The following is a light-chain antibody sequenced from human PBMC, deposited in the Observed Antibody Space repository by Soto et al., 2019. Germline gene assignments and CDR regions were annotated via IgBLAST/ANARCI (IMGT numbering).Light chain of an antibody. Sequence: QSVLTQPPSASGTPGQRVTISCSGSSSNIGSNYVYWYQQLPGTAPQLLIYSNNQRPSGVPDRFSGSKSGTSASLAISGLRSEGEADYYCAAWDDSLSGFNVFGTGTKVTVL. CDR2: SNN. J-gene: IGLJ1*01. CDR3: AAWDDSLSGFNV. CDR1: SSNIGSNY. V-gene: IGLV1-47*02.